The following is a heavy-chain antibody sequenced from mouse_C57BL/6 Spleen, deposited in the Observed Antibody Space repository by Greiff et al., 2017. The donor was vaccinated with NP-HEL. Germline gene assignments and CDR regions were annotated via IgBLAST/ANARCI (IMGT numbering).Heavy chain of an antibody. Sequence: EVQLQQSGPELVKPGASVKMSCKASGYTFTDYNMHWVKQSHGKSLEWIGYINPNNGGTSYNQKFKGKATLTVNKSSSTAYMELRSLTSEDSAVYYCARTPYDYDYAMDYWGQGTSVTVSS. V-gene: IGHV1-22*01. CDR2: INPNNGGT. J-gene: IGHJ4*01. D-gene: IGHD2-4*01. CDR1: GYTFTDYN. CDR3: ARTPYDYDYAMDY.